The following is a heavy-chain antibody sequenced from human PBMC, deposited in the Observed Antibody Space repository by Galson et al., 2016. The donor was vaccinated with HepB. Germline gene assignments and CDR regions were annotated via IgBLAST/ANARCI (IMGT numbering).Heavy chain of an antibody. CDR3: TRGRREYSYGQSSLDY. CDR2: INSRGNT. CDR1: GGSLSTYY. J-gene: IGHJ4*02. D-gene: IGHD5-18*01. V-gene: IGHV4-34*01. Sequence: SETLSLTCAVYGGSLSTYYWTWIRQPPGKGLEWIGDINSRGNTNYNPSLKSRLTISVDASKNQFSLKLSSVTAADTAVYYCTRGRREYSYGQSSLDYWGRGTLVIVSS.